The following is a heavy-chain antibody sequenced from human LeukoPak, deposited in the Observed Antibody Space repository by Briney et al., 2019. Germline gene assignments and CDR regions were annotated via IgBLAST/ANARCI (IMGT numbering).Heavy chain of an antibody. V-gene: IGHV3-30*02. D-gene: IGHD3-10*01. CDR2: IRYDGSNK. Sequence: GGSLRLSCAASGFTFSSYGMHWVRQAPGKGLEWVAFIRYDGSNKYYAGSVKGRFTVSRDNAKNSLYLQINNLRDDDTAVYYCVRDSLLWFGEIDYWGQGTLVSVSS. CDR3: VRDSLLWFGEIDY. CDR1: GFTFSSYG. J-gene: IGHJ4*02.